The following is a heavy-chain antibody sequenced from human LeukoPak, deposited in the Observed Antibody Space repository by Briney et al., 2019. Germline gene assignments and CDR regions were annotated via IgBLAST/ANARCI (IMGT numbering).Heavy chain of an antibody. CDR1: GYTFTSYG. J-gene: IGHJ6*03. V-gene: IGHV1-18*01. Sequence: ASVKVSCKASGYTFTSYGISWVRQAPGQGLEWMEWISAYNGNTNYAQKLQGRVTMTTDTSTSTAYMELRSLRSDDTAVYYCARVITMVRGVTKLYYYYYYMDVWGKGTTVTISS. CDR3: ARVITMVRGVTKLYYYYYYMDV. D-gene: IGHD3-10*01. CDR2: ISAYNGNT.